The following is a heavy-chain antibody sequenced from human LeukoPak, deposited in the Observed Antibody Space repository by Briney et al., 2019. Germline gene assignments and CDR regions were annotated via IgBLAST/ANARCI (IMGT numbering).Heavy chain of an antibody. J-gene: IGHJ4*02. CDR1: GFXFSSYQ. D-gene: IGHD4-17*01. V-gene: IGHV3-48*03. CDR3: ARGNYGDYARSSFDY. CDR2: ISSSGGTI. Sequence: GGSLRLSCAASGFXFSSYQMNWVRQAPGKGLEWVSYISSSGGTICYADSVKGRFTISRDNAKNSLYLQMDSLRAEDTAVYYCARGNYGDYARSSFDYWGQGTLVTVSS.